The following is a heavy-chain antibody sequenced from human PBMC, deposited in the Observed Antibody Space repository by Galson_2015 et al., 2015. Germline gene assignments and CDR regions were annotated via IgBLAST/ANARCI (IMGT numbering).Heavy chain of an antibody. CDR1: GYSFTSYW. J-gene: IGHJ4*02. V-gene: IGHV5-10-1*01. Sequence: VKKPGESLKISCKGSGYSFTSYWIGWVRQMTGQGLEWMGRIDPSDSYTNYSPSFQGHVTISADKSISTAYLQWSSLKASDTAMYYCASLADSSSWPLGRAVAGKQNVSFDYWGQGTLVTVSS. D-gene: IGHD6-13*01. CDR3: ASLADSSSWPLGRAVAGKQNVSFDY. CDR2: IDPSDSYT.